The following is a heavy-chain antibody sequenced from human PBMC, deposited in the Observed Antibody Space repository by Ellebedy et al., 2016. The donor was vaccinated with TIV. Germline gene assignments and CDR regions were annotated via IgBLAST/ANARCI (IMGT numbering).Heavy chain of an antibody. J-gene: IGHJ4*02. CDR3: TTGPQSGSYCLY. D-gene: IGHD1-26*01. CDR2: IKSKTDGGTI. CDR1: GFTFSNAW. V-gene: IGHV3-15*07. Sequence: GESLKISCAASGFTFSNAWMNWVRQAPGKGLEWVGRIKSKTDGGTIDYAAPVKGRFTISRDDSKNTLYLQMNSLKTEDTAVYYCTTGPQSGSYCLYWGQGTLVTVSS.